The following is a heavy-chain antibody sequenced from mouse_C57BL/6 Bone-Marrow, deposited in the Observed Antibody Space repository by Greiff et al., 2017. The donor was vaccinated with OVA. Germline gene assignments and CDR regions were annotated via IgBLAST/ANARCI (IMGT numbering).Heavy chain of an antibody. CDR3: AGGWFAY. Sequence: EVQLQQSGPVLVKPGASVKISCKASGYSFTGYYMNWVKQSPEKSLEWIGEINPSTGGTTYNQKFKAKATLTVDKSSSTAYMQLKSLTSEDSAVYYCAGGWFAYWGQGTLVTVSA. CDR2: INPSTGGT. J-gene: IGHJ3*01. CDR1: GYSFTGYY. V-gene: IGHV1-42*01.